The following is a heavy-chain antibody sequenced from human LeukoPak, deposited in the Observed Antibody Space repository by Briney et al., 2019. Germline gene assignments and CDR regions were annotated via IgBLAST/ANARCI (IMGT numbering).Heavy chain of an antibody. CDR2: ISSSSSYI. J-gene: IGHJ4*02. D-gene: IGHD3-3*01. CDR3: ARGDFWSGYYTGFDY. Sequence: PGGSLRLSCAAFGFTFSSYSMNWVRQAPGKGLEWVSSISSSSSYIYYADSVKGRFTISRDNAKNSLYLQMSSPRAEDTAVYYCARGDFWSGYYTGFDYWGQGTLVTVSS. V-gene: IGHV3-21*01. CDR1: GFTFSSYS.